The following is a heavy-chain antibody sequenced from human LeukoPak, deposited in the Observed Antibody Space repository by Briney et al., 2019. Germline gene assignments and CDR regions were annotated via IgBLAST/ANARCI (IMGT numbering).Heavy chain of an antibody. CDR2: INSDGSST. CDR1: GFTFTTYW. V-gene: IGHV3-74*01. J-gene: IGHJ4*02. D-gene: IGHD3-10*01. CDR3: ARDRFGGRPDY. Sequence: TRGSLRLSCAASGFTFTTYWMHWVRHAPRKGLVWVSRINSDGSSTAYADSVKGRFTISRDNAKDTLYLQMNSLRAEDTAVYYCARDRFGGRPDYWGQGTLVTVSS.